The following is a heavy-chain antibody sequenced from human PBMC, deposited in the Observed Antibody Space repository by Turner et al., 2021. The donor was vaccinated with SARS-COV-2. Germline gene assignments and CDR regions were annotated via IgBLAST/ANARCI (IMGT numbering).Heavy chain of an antibody. CDR1: GFTFSSYW. CDR3: AKAQLGYYLGVDY. CDR2: IYNDGSRT. J-gene: IGHJ4*02. D-gene: IGHD3-3*01. Sequence: EVQLVESGGGSVQPGGSLRLSCAASGFTFSSYWMHWVRQVPGKGLEWVSRIYNDGSRTSFADSVKGRFTISRDNAKNTLSLQMDSLRAEDTAVYYCAKAQLGYYLGVDYWGQGTLVTVSS. V-gene: IGHV3-74*01.